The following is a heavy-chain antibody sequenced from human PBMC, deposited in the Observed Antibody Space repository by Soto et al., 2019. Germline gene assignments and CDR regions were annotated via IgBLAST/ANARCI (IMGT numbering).Heavy chain of an antibody. D-gene: IGHD1-1*01. CDR1: GYTFTSYG. CDR3: GRGRYGDY. Sequence: QVHLVQSGAEVKKPGASVKVSCKASGYTFTSYGITWVRQAPGQGLELMGWISAHNGNPDYAQKIQGRVIVTRATSTSTASMERRSLRSDDTAVYYCGRGRYGDYWGQGALVTVAS. CDR2: ISAHNGNP. V-gene: IGHV1-18*01. J-gene: IGHJ4*02.